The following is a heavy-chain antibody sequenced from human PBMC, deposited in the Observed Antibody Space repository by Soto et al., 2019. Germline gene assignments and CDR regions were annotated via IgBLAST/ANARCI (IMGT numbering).Heavy chain of an antibody. J-gene: IGHJ6*04. Sequence: ASGKVSCKASGSTFTSYYLQWVRQAPGQGLEWMGIINPSGGSTSYGQKFQGRVTITRDTSTSTVYMELSSLRSEDTAVYYCARVLNQKYYDFWSGYYTGSAPGYYYGMDVRGKGSTVTVAS. D-gene: IGHD3-3*01. CDR2: INPSGGST. CDR3: ARVLNQKYYDFWSGYYTGSAPGYYYGMDV. CDR1: GSTFTSYY. V-gene: IGHV1-46*01.